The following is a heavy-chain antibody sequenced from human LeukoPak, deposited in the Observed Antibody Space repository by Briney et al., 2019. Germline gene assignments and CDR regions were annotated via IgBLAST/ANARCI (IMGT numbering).Heavy chain of an antibody. CDR1: GGSISSSSYY. CDR2: IYYSGST. D-gene: IGHD3-16*02. J-gene: IGHJ4*02. Sequence: SETLSLTCTVSGGSISSSSYYWGWIRQPPGKGLEWIGSIYYSGSTYYNPSLKSRVTISVDTSKNQFSLKLSSVTAADTAVYYCARGGYDYVWGSYRYTSVAFFDYWGQGTLVTVSS. V-gene: IGHV4-39*07. CDR3: ARGGYDYVWGSYRYTSVAFFDY.